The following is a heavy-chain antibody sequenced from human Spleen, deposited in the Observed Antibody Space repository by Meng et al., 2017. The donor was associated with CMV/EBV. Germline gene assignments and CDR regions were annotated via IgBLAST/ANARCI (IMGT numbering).Heavy chain of an antibody. J-gene: IGHJ4*02. V-gene: IGHV3-30-3*01. Sequence: QVQLVWSGGGGVQPGRSLRLSCAASGFTFSSYAMHWVRQAPGKGLEWVAVISYDGSNKYYADSVKGRFTISRDNSKNTLYLQMNSLRAEDTAVYYCARVGVGYWGQGTLVTVSS. CDR2: ISYDGSNK. D-gene: IGHD2-15*01. CDR1: GFTFSSYA. CDR3: ARVGVGY.